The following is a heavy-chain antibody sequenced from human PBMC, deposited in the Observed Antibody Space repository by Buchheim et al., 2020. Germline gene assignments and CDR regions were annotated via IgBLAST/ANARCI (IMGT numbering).Heavy chain of an antibody. Sequence: QVQLVESGGDVVQAGRSLRLSCAASGFTFSSYGMHWVRQAPGKGLEWVAVIWYDGSNKYYADSVKGRFPISRDNSKNTLYLQMNSLRAEDTAVYYCVRDGVRGVVAANNWFDPWGQGTL. J-gene: IGHJ5*02. V-gene: IGHV3-33*01. CDR3: VRDGVRGVVAANNWFDP. D-gene: IGHD2-15*01. CDR1: GFTFSSYG. CDR2: IWYDGSNK.